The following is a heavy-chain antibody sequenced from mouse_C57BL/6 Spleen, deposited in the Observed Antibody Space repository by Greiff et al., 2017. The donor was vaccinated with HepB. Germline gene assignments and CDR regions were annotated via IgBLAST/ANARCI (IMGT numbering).Heavy chain of an antibody. CDR2: INPNNGGT. CDR3: ARIYFGAMDY. Sequence: VQLKESGPELVKPGASVKMSCKASGYTFTDYNMHWVKQSHGKSLEWIGYINPNNGGTSYNQKFKGKATLTVNKSSSTAYMELRSLTSEDSAVYYCARIYFGAMDYWGQGTSVTVSS. D-gene: IGHD2-1*01. V-gene: IGHV1-22*01. J-gene: IGHJ4*01. CDR1: GYTFTDYN.